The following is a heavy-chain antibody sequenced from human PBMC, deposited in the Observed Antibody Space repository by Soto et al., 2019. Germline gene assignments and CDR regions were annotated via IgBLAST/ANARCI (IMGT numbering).Heavy chain of an antibody. CDR2: IYSGGST. D-gene: IGHD3-3*01. Sequence: GGSLRLSCAASGFTVSINYMSWVRQAPGKGLEWVSVIYSGGSTYYADSVKGRFTISRDNSKNTLYLQMNSLRAEDTAVYYCAREGWSGPRYYYYGMDVWGQGTTVTVSS. CDR3: AREGWSGPRYYYYGMDV. V-gene: IGHV3-53*01. J-gene: IGHJ6*02. CDR1: GFTVSINY.